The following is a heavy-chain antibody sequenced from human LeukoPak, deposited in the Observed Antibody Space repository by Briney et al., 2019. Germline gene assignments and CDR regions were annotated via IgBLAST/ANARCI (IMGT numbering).Heavy chain of an antibody. D-gene: IGHD1-26*01. CDR1: GYIFTSYG. Sequence: EASVKVSCKASGYIFTSYGISWVRQAPGQGLEWMGWINPNSGGTNYAQKFQGRVTMTRDTSISTAYMELSRLRSDDTAVYYCAREVGGSYSDDYWGQGTLVTVSS. CDR3: AREVGGSYSDDY. CDR2: INPNSGGT. J-gene: IGHJ4*02. V-gene: IGHV1-2*02.